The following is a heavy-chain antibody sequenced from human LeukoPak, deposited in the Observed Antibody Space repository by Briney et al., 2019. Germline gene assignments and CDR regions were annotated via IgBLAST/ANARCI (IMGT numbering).Heavy chain of an antibody. J-gene: IGHJ4*02. Sequence: ASVKVSCKASGYTFTSYDINWLRQASGQGLEWMGWINPNSGGTNYAQKFQGRVTMTRDTSISTAYMELSRLRSDDTAVYYCARTLEWSFFDYWGQGTLVSVSS. D-gene: IGHD3-3*01. CDR3: ARTLEWSFFDY. CDR1: GYTFTSYD. CDR2: INPNSGGT. V-gene: IGHV1-2*02.